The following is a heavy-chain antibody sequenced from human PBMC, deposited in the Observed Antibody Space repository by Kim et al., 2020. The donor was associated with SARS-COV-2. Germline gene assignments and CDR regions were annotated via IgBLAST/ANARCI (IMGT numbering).Heavy chain of an antibody. CDR2: T. D-gene: IGHD1-1*01. V-gene: IGHV1-3*02. J-gene: IGHJ4*02. CDR3: ARDGVEGGFDY. Sequence: TKESQEFQGRVTIPRDTSASTTYMELSSLRSEDMAVYYCARDGVEGGFDYWGQGTLVTVSS.